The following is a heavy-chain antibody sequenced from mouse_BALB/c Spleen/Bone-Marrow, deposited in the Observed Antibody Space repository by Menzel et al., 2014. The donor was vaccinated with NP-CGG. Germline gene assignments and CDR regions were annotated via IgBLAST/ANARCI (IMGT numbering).Heavy chain of an antibody. CDR2: IDPANSNT. CDR1: GFNIKDTY. J-gene: IGHJ3*01. Sequence: EVKVVESGAELVKPGASVKLSCTASGFNIKDTYMHWVKQRPEQGLEWIGRIDPANSNTKYDPKFRGKATITADTSSNTAYLQLSSLTSEDTAVYYCASYYYGSYGFAYWGQGTLVTVSA. D-gene: IGHD1-1*01. V-gene: IGHV14-3*02. CDR3: ASYYYGSYGFAY.